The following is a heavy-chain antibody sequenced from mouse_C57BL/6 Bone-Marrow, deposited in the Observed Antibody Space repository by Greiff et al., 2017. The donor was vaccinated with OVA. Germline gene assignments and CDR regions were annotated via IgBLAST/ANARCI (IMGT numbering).Heavy chain of an antibody. Sequence: EVQLVESGPELVKPGASVKIPCKASGYTFTDYNMDWVKQSHGKSLEWIGDINPNNGGTIYNQKFKGKATLTVDKSSSTAYMELRSLTSEDTAVYYCARSGYDYDYIDYWGQGTTLTVSS. V-gene: IGHV1-18*01. J-gene: IGHJ2*01. D-gene: IGHD2-4*01. CDR3: ARSGYDYDYIDY. CDR2: INPNNGGT. CDR1: GYTFTDYN.